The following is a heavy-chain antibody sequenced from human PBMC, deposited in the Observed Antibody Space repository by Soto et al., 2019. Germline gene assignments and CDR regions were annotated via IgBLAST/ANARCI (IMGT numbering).Heavy chain of an antibody. D-gene: IGHD7-27*01. CDR2: ISRSGDST. Sequence: EVQLLESGGGLVQPGGSLRLSCAASGFTFSSYAMTWVRQAPGKGLEWVSTISRSGDSTYYRDSVKGRFTISRDNSKNTVYLQMNSLRAEHTDGYYCAKTEKFNHQSRHWANRFDYLGQGTLVTVSS. V-gene: IGHV3-23*01. CDR3: AKTEKFNHQSRHWANRFDY. CDR1: GFTFSSYA. J-gene: IGHJ4*02.